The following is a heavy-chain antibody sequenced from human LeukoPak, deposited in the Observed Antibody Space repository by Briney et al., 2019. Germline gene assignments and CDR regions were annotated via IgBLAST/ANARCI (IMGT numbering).Heavy chain of an antibody. J-gene: IGHJ4*02. Sequence: SETLSLTCAVYGGSFSGYYWSWIRQPPGKGLEWIGEINRSGSTNYNPSLKSRVTISVDTSKNQFSLKLSSVTAADTAVYYCALGYSYGTFDYWGQGTLVTVSS. CDR3: ALGYSYGTFDY. V-gene: IGHV4-34*01. CDR2: INRSGST. D-gene: IGHD5-18*01. CDR1: GGSFSGYY.